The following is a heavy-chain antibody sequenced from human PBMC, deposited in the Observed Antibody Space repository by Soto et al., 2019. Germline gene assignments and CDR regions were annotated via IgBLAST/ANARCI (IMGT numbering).Heavy chain of an antibody. V-gene: IGHV3-33*01. D-gene: IGHD3-22*01. CDR3: ARGRHYYDSSGYPAYFDY. J-gene: IGHJ4*02. Sequence: GGSLRLSCAASGFTFSSYGMHWVRQAPGKGLEWVAVIWYDGSNKYYADSVKGRFTISRDNSKNTLYLQMNSLRAEDTAVYYCARGRHYYDSSGYPAYFDYWGQGTLVTVSS. CDR2: IWYDGSNK. CDR1: GFTFSSYG.